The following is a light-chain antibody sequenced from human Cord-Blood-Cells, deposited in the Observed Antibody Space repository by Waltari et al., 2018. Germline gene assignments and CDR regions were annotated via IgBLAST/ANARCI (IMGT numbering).Light chain of an antibody. V-gene: IGKV1-39*01. Sequence: DIQMTQSPSSLSASVGDRVTITCRASQSINSYLNWYQQKPGKAPKLLIYAASSLQSGVPSMFSGSGSGTDLPLTISSLQAEDVATYYCQQSYSTPRTFGQGTKVEIK. CDR2: AAS. CDR1: QSINSY. J-gene: IGKJ1*01. CDR3: QQSYSTPRT.